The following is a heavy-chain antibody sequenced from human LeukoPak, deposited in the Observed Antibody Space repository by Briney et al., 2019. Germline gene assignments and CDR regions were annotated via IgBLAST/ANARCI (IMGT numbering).Heavy chain of an antibody. CDR3: ARGSGSSWYLN. J-gene: IGHJ4*02. CDR2: IYASGST. CDR1: GGSTSSYY. Sequence: SETLSLTCTVSGGSTSSYYWSWIRQPAGKGLEWIGRIYASGSTTYNPSLKSRVTISVDTSKNQFSPKVSSVTAADTAVYYCARGSGSSWYLNWGQGTLVTVSS. D-gene: IGHD6-13*01. V-gene: IGHV4-4*07.